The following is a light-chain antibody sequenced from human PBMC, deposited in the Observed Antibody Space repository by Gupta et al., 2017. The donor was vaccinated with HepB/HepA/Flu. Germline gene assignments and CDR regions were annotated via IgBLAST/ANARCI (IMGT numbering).Light chain of an antibody. CDR1: SSDVGGYNY. CDR3: SSYTSSSTLVV. Sequence: QSALTQPASVSGSPGQSITISCPGTSSDVGGYNYVSWYQQPPGKAPKLMIYDVSNRPSGVSSRFSGSKSGNTASLTVSGLQAEDEADYYCSSYTSSSTLVVFGGGTKLTVL. V-gene: IGLV2-14*03. J-gene: IGLJ2*01. CDR2: DVS.